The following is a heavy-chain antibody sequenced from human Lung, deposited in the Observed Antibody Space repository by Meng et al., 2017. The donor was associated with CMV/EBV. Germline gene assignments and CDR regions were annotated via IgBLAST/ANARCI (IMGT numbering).Heavy chain of an antibody. J-gene: IGHJ5*02. Sequence: GGSXRLSCAASGFTFRTYVMHWVRQAPGKGLEWVAVTSSDGSRKYYADFVKGRFTISRDNSKNTLYLQLNSLRTEDTAVYYCARDQKEEGDNWFDPWGQGTLVTVSS. CDR1: GFTFRTYV. CDR2: TSSDGSRK. V-gene: IGHV3-30*04. CDR3: ARDQKEEGDNWFDP.